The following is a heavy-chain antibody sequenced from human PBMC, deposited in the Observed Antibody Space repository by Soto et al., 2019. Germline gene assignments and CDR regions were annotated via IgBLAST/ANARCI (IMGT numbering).Heavy chain of an antibody. V-gene: IGHV1-18*04. CDR1: GYPFTSYG. CDR3: ARDPSGWYTVPDRSMYYFDY. CDR2: ISAYNGNT. Sequence: GASVKVSFKASGYPFTSYGISLVRQAPGQGLEWMGWISAYNGNTNYAQKLQGRVTMTTDTSTSTAYMELRSLRSDDTAVYYCARDPSGWYTVPDRSMYYFDYWGQGTMVTVSS. D-gene: IGHD6-19*01. J-gene: IGHJ4*02.